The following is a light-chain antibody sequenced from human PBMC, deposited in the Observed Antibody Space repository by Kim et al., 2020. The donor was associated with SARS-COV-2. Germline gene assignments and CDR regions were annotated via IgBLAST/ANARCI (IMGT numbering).Light chain of an antibody. Sequence: SYELTQPPSVSVSPGQTASITCSGDKLGDKYACWYQQKPGQSPVLIIYQDSKRPSGIPERFSGSNSGNTATLTISGTQAMDEADYYCKAWDRSPGVVFGG. CDR2: QDS. CDR1: KLGDKY. CDR3: KAWDRSPGVV. J-gene: IGLJ2*01. V-gene: IGLV3-1*01.